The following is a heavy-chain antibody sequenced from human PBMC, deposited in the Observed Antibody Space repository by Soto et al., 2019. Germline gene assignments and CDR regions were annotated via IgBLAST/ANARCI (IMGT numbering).Heavy chain of an antibody. V-gene: IGHV3-23*01. Sequence: LRLSCAASGFTFSSYTRNWVRQAPGKGLEWVSLISARGGSTYYADSVKGRFTISRDNSKNTLYLQMNSLRAEDTGVYYCARDPPHHKPQLDYGMDVWGQGTAVTVSS. D-gene: IGHD2-2*01. J-gene: IGHJ6*02. CDR1: GFTFSSYT. CDR2: ISARGGST. CDR3: ARDPPHHKPQLDYGMDV.